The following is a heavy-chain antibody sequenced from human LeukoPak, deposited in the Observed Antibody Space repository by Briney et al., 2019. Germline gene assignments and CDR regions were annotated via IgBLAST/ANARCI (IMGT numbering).Heavy chain of an antibody. CDR2: IYTSGST. Sequence: SETLSLTCTVSGGSISSSSYYWSWIRQPAGKGLEWIGRIYTSGSTNYNPSLKSRVTMSVDTSKNQFSLKLSSVTAADTAVYYCARDSAIQDAFDIWGQGTMVTVSS. V-gene: IGHV4-61*02. CDR1: GGSISSSSYY. D-gene: IGHD2-2*02. J-gene: IGHJ3*02. CDR3: ARDSAIQDAFDI.